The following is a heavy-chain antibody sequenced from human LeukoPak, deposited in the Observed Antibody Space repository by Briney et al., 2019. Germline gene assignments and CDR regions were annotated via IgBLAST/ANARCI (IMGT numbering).Heavy chain of an antibody. Sequence: PSETLSLTCTVSSGSISSSSYYWGWIRQPPGKGLEWIGSIYYSGSTYYNPSLKSRVTISVDTSKNQFSLKLSSVTAADTAVYYRARRSSSSWYLYDYWGQGTLVTVSS. CDR3: ARRSSSSWYLYDY. V-gene: IGHV4-39*01. D-gene: IGHD6-13*01. CDR2: IYYSGST. CDR1: SGSISSSSYY. J-gene: IGHJ4*02.